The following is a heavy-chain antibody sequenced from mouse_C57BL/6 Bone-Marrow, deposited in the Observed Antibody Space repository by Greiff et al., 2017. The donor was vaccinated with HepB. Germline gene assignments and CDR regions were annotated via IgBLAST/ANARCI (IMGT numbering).Heavy chain of an antibody. V-gene: IGHV5-17*01. Sequence: DVHLVESGGGLVKPGGSLKLSCAASGFTFSDYGMHWVRQAPEKGLEWVAYISSGSSTIYYADTVKGRFTISRDNAKNTLFLQMTSLRSEDTAMYYCARHGDYGDYWGQGTTLTVSS. D-gene: IGHD2-4*01. CDR3: ARHGDYGDY. J-gene: IGHJ2*01. CDR2: ISSGSSTI. CDR1: GFTFSDYG.